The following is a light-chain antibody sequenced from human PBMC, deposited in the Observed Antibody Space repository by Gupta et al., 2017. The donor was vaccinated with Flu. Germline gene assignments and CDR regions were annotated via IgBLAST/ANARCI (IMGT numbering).Light chain of an antibody. CDR1: QSISSY. J-gene: IGKJ4*01. CDR2: AAS. Sequence: QSSLSASVGDRVTITCRASQSISSYLNWYQQKPGKAPKLLIYAASSLQSGVPSRFSGSGSGTDFTLTISSLQTEDFATYYCQRSDSTPLTFGGGTRVEIK. CDR3: QRSDSTPLT. V-gene: IGKV1-39*01.